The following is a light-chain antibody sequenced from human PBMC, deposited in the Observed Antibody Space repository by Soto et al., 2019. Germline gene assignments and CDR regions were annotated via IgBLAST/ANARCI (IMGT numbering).Light chain of an antibody. CDR3: HQSYSGPLT. J-gene: IGKJ5*01. V-gene: IGKV1-6*01. CDR2: ASS. Sequence: AIHMPHPRASLSASVGDILTMTCLASQAIRNDLGWYQQKPGKAPKRLIYASSSLQSGVPSRFSGSGSGTDFTLTISSLQPEDFATYYCHQSYSGPLTFGQGARLEIK. CDR1: QAIRND.